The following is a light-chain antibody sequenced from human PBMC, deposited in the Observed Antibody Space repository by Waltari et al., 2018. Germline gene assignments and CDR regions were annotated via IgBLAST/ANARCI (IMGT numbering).Light chain of an antibody. Sequence: DLVMTQSPLSLPVTPGEPASISCRSSQSLQHSNGYNYLEWYLQKPGQAPQLMIYLGSNRASGVPDRFSGSESGTDFTLKISRVEAEDVGAYYCMQSLQTPYTFGQGTKLEIK. J-gene: IGKJ2*01. CDR1: QSLQHSNGYNY. CDR2: LGS. V-gene: IGKV2-28*01. CDR3: MQSLQTPYT.